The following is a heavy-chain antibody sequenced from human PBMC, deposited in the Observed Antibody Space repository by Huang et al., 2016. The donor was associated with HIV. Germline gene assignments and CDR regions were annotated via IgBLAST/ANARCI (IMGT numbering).Heavy chain of an antibody. V-gene: IGHV3-74*01. D-gene: IGHD6-19*01. CDR1: GFTFSSYW. CDR3: ARDSQQWLVEDY. J-gene: IGHJ4*02. CDR2: INSDGSST. Sequence: EVQLVESGGGLVQPGGSRRLSCAASGFTFSSYWMHGVRQAPGKGLGGVSRINSDGSSTSYADSVKGRFTISRDNAKNTLYLQMNSLRAEDTAVYYCARDSQQWLVEDYWGQGTLVTVSS.